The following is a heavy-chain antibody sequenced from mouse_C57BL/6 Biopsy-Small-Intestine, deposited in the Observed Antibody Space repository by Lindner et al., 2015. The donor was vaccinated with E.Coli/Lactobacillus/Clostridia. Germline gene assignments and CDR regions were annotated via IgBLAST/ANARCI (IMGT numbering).Heavy chain of an antibody. J-gene: IGHJ2*01. CDR3: ARSEGSSGFFDY. D-gene: IGHD3-2*02. CDR2: IYPRSGNT. V-gene: IGHV1-81*01. Sequence: QLQESGAELARPGASVKLSCKASGYTFTSYGISWVKQRTGQGLEWIGEIYPRSGNTYYNEKFKGKATLTADKSSSTAYMELRSLTSEDSAVYYCARSEGSSGFFDYWGQGTTLTVSS. CDR1: GYTFTSYG.